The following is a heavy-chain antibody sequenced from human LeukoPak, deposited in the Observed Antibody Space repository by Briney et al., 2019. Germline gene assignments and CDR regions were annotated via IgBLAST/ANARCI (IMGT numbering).Heavy chain of an antibody. CDR2: IYYSGST. J-gene: IGHJ4*02. Sequence: SETLSLTCTVSGGPISSSSYYWGWIRQPPGKGLEWIRSIYYSGSTYYNPSLKSRVTISVDTSKNQFSLKLSSVTAADTAVYYCASLSVSQRAVFWSGYYRAYYFDYWGQGTLVTVSS. CDR3: ASLSVSQRAVFWSGYYRAYYFDY. V-gene: IGHV4-39*01. CDR1: GGPISSSSYY. D-gene: IGHD3-3*01.